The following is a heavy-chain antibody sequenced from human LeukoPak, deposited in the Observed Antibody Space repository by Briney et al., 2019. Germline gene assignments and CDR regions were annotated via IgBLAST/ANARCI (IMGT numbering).Heavy chain of an antibody. Sequence: QTGRSLRLSCAASGFTFSSYGMHWVRQAPGKGLEWVAFIRYDGSNKYYADSVKGRFTISRDNSKNTLYLQMNSLRAEDTAVYYCAKGIVGANGNDYWGQGTLVTVSS. CDR1: GFTFSSYG. V-gene: IGHV3-30*02. CDR2: IRYDGSNK. CDR3: AKGIVGANGNDY. D-gene: IGHD1-26*01. J-gene: IGHJ4*02.